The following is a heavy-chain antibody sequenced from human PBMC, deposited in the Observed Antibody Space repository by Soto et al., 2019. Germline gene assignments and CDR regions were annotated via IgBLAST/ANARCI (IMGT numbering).Heavy chain of an antibody. D-gene: IGHD3-10*01. CDR1: GYTFTSYG. Sequence: ASVKVSCKASGYTFTSYGISWVRQAPGQGLEWMGWISAYNGNTNYAQKLQDRVTMTTDTSTSTAYMELRSLRSDDTAVYYCARDVGTYYYDFYYGMDVWGQGTTVTVSS. CDR2: ISAYNGNT. V-gene: IGHV1-18*01. CDR3: ARDVGTYYYDFYYGMDV. J-gene: IGHJ6*02.